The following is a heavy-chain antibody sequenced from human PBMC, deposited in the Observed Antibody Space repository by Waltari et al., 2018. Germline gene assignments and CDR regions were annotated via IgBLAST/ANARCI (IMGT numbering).Heavy chain of an antibody. CDR3: ARDWWTIPLGIDY. Sequence: EVQLVESGGGLVQPGGSLRLSCAASGFPFSSYWMSWVRQAPGKGLEWVANIKQDGSEKYYVDSVKGRFTISRDNAKNSLYLQMNSLRAEDTAVYYCARDWWTIPLGIDYWGQGTLVTVSS. CDR1: GFPFSSYW. D-gene: IGHD2-15*01. J-gene: IGHJ4*02. V-gene: IGHV3-7*01. CDR2: IKQDGSEK.